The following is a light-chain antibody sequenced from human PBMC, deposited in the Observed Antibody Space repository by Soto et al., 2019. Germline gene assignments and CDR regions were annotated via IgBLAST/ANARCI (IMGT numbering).Light chain of an antibody. CDR1: QTVLRY. CDR3: QQSYSTLFT. CDR2: AVS. J-gene: IGKJ3*01. Sequence: IQMPQFPSSLSASVGDRVTITCRAGQTVLRYLNWYQQKPGRAPNLLIYAVSNLQSGVPSRFSGSGSGTDFSLTISDVHPEDLATYYCQQSYSTLFTFGPGTKVDIK. V-gene: IGKV1-39*01.